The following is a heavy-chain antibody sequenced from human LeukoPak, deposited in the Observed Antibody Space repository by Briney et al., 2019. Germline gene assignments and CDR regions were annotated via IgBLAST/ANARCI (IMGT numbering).Heavy chain of an antibody. Sequence: GGSLRLXCAASGFTSSSYSMNWVRQAPGKGLEWVSSISSSSSYIYYADSVKGRFTISRDNAKNSLYLQMNSLRAEDTAVYYCARVSRNCSSTSCYRDPFDYWGQGTLVTVSS. CDR1: GFTSSSYS. CDR2: ISSSSSYI. V-gene: IGHV3-21*01. J-gene: IGHJ4*02. CDR3: ARVSRNCSSTSCYRDPFDY. D-gene: IGHD2-2*01.